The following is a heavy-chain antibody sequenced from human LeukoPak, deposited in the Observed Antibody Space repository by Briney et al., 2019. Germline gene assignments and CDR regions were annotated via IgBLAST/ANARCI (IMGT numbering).Heavy chain of an antibody. CDR1: GGTFSSYA. CDR3: AVIWAAREQGYYYYMDV. Sequence: ASVKVSCKASGGTFSSYAISWVRQAPGQGLEWMGGITPIFGTANYAQKFQGRVTITTDESTSTAYMELSSLRSEDTAVYYCAVIWAAREQGYYYYMDVWGKGTTVTVSS. J-gene: IGHJ6*03. V-gene: IGHV1-69*05. CDR2: ITPIFGTA. D-gene: IGHD6-6*01.